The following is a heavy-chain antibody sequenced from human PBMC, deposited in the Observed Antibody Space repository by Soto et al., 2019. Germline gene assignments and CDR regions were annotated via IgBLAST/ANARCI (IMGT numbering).Heavy chain of an antibody. D-gene: IGHD1-1*01. CDR1: GFIFDDFA. CDR2: ISWNSGFT. CDR3: ARDTDSDTWNDPFDY. Sequence: DVQLVESGGGLVQPGRSLRLSCAASGFIFDDFAMHWVRQAPGKGLEWVSGISWNSGFTDYAASVKGRFIISRDNARNSLYLQMNSLRPEDTALYYCARDTDSDTWNDPFDYWGQGALVIV. V-gene: IGHV3-9*01. J-gene: IGHJ4*02.